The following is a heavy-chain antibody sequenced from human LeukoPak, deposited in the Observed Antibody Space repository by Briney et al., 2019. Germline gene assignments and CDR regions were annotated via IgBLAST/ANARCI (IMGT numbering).Heavy chain of an antibody. V-gene: IGHV3-30*02. Sequence: PGGSLRLSCAASGFTFSCYGMHWVRQAPGKGLEWVAFIRYDGSNKYYADSVKDRFTISRDNSKNTLYLQMNSLRAEDTAVYYCAKEEWLYDAFDIWGQGTMVTVSS. CDR3: AKEEWLYDAFDI. CDR1: GFTFSCYG. D-gene: IGHD3-3*01. J-gene: IGHJ3*02. CDR2: IRYDGSNK.